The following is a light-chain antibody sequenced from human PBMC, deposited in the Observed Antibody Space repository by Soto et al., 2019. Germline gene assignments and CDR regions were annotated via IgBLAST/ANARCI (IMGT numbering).Light chain of an antibody. J-gene: IGKJ2*01. Sequence: DIQLTQSPSFLSASVGGRVTITCRASQGISSYLAWYQQTPGKPPKVLIYAASILQSGVPSRFSGSGSATELTRTISSMQPEDFATYFCQQLNSYPYTFGQGTKLEIK. CDR2: AAS. CDR3: QQLNSYPYT. V-gene: IGKV1-9*01. CDR1: QGISSY.